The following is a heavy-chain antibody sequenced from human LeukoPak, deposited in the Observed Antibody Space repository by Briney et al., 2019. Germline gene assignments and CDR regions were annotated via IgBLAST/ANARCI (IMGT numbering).Heavy chain of an antibody. D-gene: IGHD6-13*01. Sequence: PGGSLRLSCAASGFTFSSYAMSWVRQAPGKGLEWVSAISGSGGSTYYADSVKGRFTISRDNSKNTLYLQMNSLRAEDTAVYYCAKDSPQTSSQIYYFDYWGRGTLVTVSS. CDR1: GFTFSSYA. J-gene: IGHJ4*02. V-gene: IGHV3-23*01. CDR2: ISGSGGST. CDR3: AKDSPQTSSQIYYFDY.